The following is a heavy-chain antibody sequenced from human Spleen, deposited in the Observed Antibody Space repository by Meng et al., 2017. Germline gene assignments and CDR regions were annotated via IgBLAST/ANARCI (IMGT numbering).Heavy chain of an antibody. Sequence: SGPTLVKPTQTLTLTCTFSGFSLSTSGMRVSWIRQPPGKALEWLARIDWDDDKFYSTSLKTRLTISKDTSKNQVVLTMTNMDPVDTATYYCARHPPPITMVRGANAYYYYYGMDVWGQGTTVTVSS. CDR3: ARHPPPITMVRGANAYYYYYGMDV. V-gene: IGHV2-70*04. J-gene: IGHJ6*02. CDR2: IDWDDDK. D-gene: IGHD3-10*01. CDR1: GFSLSTSGMR.